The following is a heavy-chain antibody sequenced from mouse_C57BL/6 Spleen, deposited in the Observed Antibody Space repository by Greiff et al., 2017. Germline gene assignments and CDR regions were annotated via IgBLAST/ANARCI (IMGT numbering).Heavy chain of an antibody. CDR1: GYTFTDYE. CDR2: IDPETGGT. Sequence: VQLQESGAELVRPGASVTLSCKASGYTFTDYEMHWVKQTPVHGLEWIGAIDPETGGTAYNQKFKGKARLTADKSSSTAYMELRSLTSEDSAVYYCTRWLRRGYYCDFWGQGTTHTVS. V-gene: IGHV1-15*01. CDR3: TRWLRRGYYCDF. J-gene: IGHJ2*01. D-gene: IGHD2-2*01.